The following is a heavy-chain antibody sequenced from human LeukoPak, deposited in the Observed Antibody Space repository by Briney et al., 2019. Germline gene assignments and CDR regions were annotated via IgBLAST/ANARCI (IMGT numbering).Heavy chain of an antibody. Sequence: PSETLSLTCTVSGGSISSYCWSWIRQPPGKGLEWIGYIYYSGSTNYNPSLKSRVTISVDTSKNQFSLKLSSVTAADTAVYYCARDRGLSSGYYLAFDIWGQGTMVTVSS. V-gene: IGHV4-59*01. CDR1: GGSISSYC. J-gene: IGHJ3*02. CDR2: IYYSGST. CDR3: ARDRGLSSGYYLAFDI. D-gene: IGHD3-22*01.